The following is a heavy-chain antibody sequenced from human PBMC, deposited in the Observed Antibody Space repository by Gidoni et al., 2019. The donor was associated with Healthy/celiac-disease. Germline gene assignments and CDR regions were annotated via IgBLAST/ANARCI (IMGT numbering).Heavy chain of an antibody. CDR1: GLPFVSYP. J-gene: IGHJ6*02. CDR2: ISGSGGST. CDR3: AKEVATITPYYYYGMDV. Sequence: VQPLEPGGGLVPPGGSLRLSCPTSGLPFVSYPMSRVRQAPGQGLEWVSAISGSGGSTYYAYSVKGRFTISRDNSKNTLYLQMNSLRAEDTAVYYCAKEVATITPYYYYGMDVWGQGTTVTVSS. V-gene: IGHV3-23*01. D-gene: IGHD5-12*01.